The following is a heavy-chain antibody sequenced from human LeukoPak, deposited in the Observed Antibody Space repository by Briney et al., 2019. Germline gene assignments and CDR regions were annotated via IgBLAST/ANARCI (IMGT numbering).Heavy chain of an antibody. V-gene: IGHV4-4*02. CDR2: IYHSGGT. J-gene: IGHJ6*03. CDR3: ARGGGLDYYYYYMDV. Sequence: SETLSLTCAVSGGSISSGNWWSWVRQTPGKGLEWIGEIYHSGGTNYNPSLKSRVTISVDTSKNQFSLKLSSVTAADTAVYYCARGGGLDYYYYYMDVWGKGTTVTISS. CDR1: GGSISSGNW. D-gene: IGHD6-6*01.